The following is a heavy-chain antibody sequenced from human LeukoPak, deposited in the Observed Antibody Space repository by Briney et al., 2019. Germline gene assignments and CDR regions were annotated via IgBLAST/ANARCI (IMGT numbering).Heavy chain of an antibody. Sequence: PGGSLRLSCAASGFTFSSFGMHWVRQAPGKGLELVAVIWYDASNKYYADSVKGRFTISRDNSKNTLYLQMNSLRDDDTAVYYCVRGVGVSRFNYLDSWGQGTLVIVSS. CDR1: GFTFSSFG. CDR3: VRGVGVSRFNYLDS. V-gene: IGHV3-33*01. CDR2: IWYDASNK. D-gene: IGHD6-13*01. J-gene: IGHJ4*02.